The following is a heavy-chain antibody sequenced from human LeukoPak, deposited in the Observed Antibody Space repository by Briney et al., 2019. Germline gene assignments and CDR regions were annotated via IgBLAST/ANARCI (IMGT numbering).Heavy chain of an antibody. V-gene: IGHV3-21*01. CDR3: ARDGYNLYYFDY. Sequence: GGSLRLSCAASGFTFSSYSMNWVRQAPGKGLEWVSSISSSSSYIYYADSVKCRFTISRDNAKNSLYLQMNSLRAEDTAVYYCARDGYNLYYFDYWGQGTLVTVSS. CDR1: GFTFSSYS. D-gene: IGHD5-24*01. CDR2: ISSSSSYI. J-gene: IGHJ4*02.